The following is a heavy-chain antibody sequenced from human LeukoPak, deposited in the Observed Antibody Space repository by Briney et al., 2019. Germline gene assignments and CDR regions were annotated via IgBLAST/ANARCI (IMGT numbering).Heavy chain of an antibody. D-gene: IGHD5-18*01. CDR3: ARGATAMVSFYCDY. V-gene: IGHV3-30*02. J-gene: IGHJ4*02. CDR1: GFTFSNYG. Sequence: QPGGSLRLSCAASGFTFSNYGMHWVRQAPDKGLEWVAFIQYDSNNKYYADSVKGRFTISRDNSKNTLYLQMSSLRPEDTAVYYCARGATAMVSFYCDYWGQGTLVTVSS. CDR2: IQYDSNNK.